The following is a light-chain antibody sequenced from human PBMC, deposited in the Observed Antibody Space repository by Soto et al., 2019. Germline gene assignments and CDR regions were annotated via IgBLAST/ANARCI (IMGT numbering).Light chain of an antibody. J-gene: IGKJ1*01. Sequence: EVVMTQSPATLSVSPGERATLSCRAIQSVSSDYLAWYQQKPGQPTRLLIYEASTRAIGIPDRFSGSVSGTEFTLTISRLEPEDFAVYFCQHFGNSPLWTFGQGTKVDIK. CDR3: QHFGNSPLWT. CDR1: QSVSSDY. V-gene: IGKV3-20*01. CDR2: EAS.